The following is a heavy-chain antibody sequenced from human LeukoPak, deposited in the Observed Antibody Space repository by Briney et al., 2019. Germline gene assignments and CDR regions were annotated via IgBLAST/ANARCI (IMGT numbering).Heavy chain of an antibody. CDR2: IYPGDSDT. CDR1: GSSFTSYW. Sequence: GASLQNSCKGSGSSFTSYWIGWVRQLPGKGLEWMGIIYPGDSDTRYSPSFQGQVTISADKSISTAYLQWSSLKASDTAMYYCAREGYSYGPTAFDIWGQGTMVTVSS. D-gene: IGHD5-18*01. V-gene: IGHV5-51*01. J-gene: IGHJ3*02. CDR3: AREGYSYGPTAFDI.